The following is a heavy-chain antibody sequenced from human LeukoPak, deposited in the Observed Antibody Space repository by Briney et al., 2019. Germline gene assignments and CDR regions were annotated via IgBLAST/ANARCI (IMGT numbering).Heavy chain of an antibody. Sequence: ASVKVSCKASGYTFTGYYMHWLRQAPGQGLEWVGWINPNSGGTNYAQKFQGRVTMTRDTSISTAYMELSRLRSDDTAVYYCARVLRGNGRCDYWGQGTLVTVSS. CDR2: INPNSGGT. CDR3: ARVLRGNGRCDY. CDR1: GYTFTGYY. V-gene: IGHV1-2*02. J-gene: IGHJ4*02. D-gene: IGHD3-10*01.